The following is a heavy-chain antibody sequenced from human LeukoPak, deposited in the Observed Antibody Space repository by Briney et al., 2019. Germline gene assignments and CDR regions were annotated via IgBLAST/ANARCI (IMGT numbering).Heavy chain of an antibody. CDR1: GGSISSYY. CDR2: IYTSEST. V-gene: IGHV4-4*07. CDR3: ARARGDYDSSGYYYSYYFDY. D-gene: IGHD3-22*01. Sequence: SETLSLTCTVSGGSISSYYWSWIRQPAGKGLEWIGRIYTSESTNYNPSLKSRVTMSVDTSKNQFSLKLSSVTAADTAVYYCARARGDYDSSGYYYSYYFDYWGQGTLVTVSS. J-gene: IGHJ4*02.